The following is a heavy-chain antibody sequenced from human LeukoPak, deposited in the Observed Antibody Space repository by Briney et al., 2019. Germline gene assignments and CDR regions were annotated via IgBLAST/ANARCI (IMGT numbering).Heavy chain of an antibody. Sequence: PSETLSLTCTVSGGSISSYYWSWIRQPPGKGLEWIGYIYYSGSTNYNPSLKSRVTISVDTSKNQFSLKLSSVTAADTAVYYCARAHERHYDILTGPSFDYWGQGTLVTVSS. J-gene: IGHJ4*02. CDR2: IYYSGST. CDR1: GGSISSYY. D-gene: IGHD3-9*01. CDR3: ARAHERHYDILTGPSFDY. V-gene: IGHV4-59*01.